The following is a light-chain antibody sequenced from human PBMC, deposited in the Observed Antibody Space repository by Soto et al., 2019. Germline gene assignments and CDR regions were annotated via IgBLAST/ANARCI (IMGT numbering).Light chain of an antibody. CDR1: SNDIGGHNH. V-gene: IGLV2-23*02. CDR2: EVT. CDR3: CSYAGIITWV. J-gene: IGLJ3*02. Sequence: QSALTQPASVSGSPGQSITISCTGTSNDIGGHNHVSWYQQHPGNSPKLIIYEVTERPSGVSNRFSAPKSGTTASLTISGLQAEDEADYYCCSYAGIITWVCGGGTKLTVL.